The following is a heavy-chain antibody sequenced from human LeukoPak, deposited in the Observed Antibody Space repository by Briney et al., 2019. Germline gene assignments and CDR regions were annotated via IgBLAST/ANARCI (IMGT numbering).Heavy chain of an antibody. Sequence: GGSLRLSCAASGFTFSEYYMSWIRETPGKGLEGVSYISSSGTYTNYADSVKGRFSISRDNARNSLFLQMNSLSAEDTAVYYCARDSYSSGWIDYWGQGTLVTVSS. CDR3: ARDSYSSGWIDY. CDR2: ISSSGTYT. J-gene: IGHJ4*02. D-gene: IGHD6-19*01. V-gene: IGHV3-11*06. CDR1: GFTFSEYY.